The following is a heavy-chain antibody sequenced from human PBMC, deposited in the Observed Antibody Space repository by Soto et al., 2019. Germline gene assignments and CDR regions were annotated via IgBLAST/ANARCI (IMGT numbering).Heavy chain of an antibody. V-gene: IGHV4-31*03. J-gene: IGHJ4*02. CDR3: ARGVLH. CDR1: GGSISSGGYY. Sequence: QVQLQESGPGLVKPSLTLSLTCTVSGGSISSGGYYWSWIRQHPGKGLEWIGSIYYSWSTYYNPSLMSRVTTSVDTSKNQFALKLSSVTAGDTAVYYCARGVLHGGQGTLVTVSS. CDR2: IYYSWST. D-gene: IGHD3-16*01.